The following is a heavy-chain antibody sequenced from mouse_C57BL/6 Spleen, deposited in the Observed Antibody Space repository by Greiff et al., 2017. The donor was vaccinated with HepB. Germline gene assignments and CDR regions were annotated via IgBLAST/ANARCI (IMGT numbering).Heavy chain of an antibody. CDR2: ISSGSSTI. CDR3: ARGTTVVATGYYAMDY. D-gene: IGHD1-1*01. Sequence: EVQLVESGGGLVKPGGSLKLSCAASGFTFSDYGMHWVRQAPEKGLEWVAYISSGSSTIYYAATVKGRFTISRDNAKNTLFLQMTSLRSEDTAVYYCARGTTVVATGYYAMDYWGQGTSVTVSS. V-gene: IGHV5-17*01. CDR1: GFTFSDYG. J-gene: IGHJ4*01.